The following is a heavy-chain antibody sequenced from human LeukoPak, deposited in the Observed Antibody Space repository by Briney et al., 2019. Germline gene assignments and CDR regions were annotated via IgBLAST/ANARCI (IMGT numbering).Heavy chain of an antibody. J-gene: IGHJ5*02. V-gene: IGHV3-30*02. CDR2: IRFDGSNI. CDR1: GFTFSSCD. D-gene: IGHD2-2*01. CDR3: ASPIGLPAATVDP. Sequence: PGGSLRLSCAASGFTFSSCDMHWVRQAPGKGLEWVAFIRFDGSNIYYADSVKGRFTISRVNSKNTLYLQMNNLRPEDTAVYYCASPIGLPAATVDPWGQGTLVTVSS.